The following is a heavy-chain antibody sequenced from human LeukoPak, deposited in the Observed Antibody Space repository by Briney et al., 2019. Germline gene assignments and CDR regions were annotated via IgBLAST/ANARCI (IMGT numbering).Heavy chain of an antibody. D-gene: IGHD3-10*01. CDR3: ARKPPLLWFGELTTREYYYYYGMDV. V-gene: IGHV4-34*01. CDR2: INHSGST. Sequence: SETLSLTCAVYGGSFSGYYLSWIRQPPGKGLEWIGEINHSGSTNYNPSLKSRVTISVDTSKTQFSLKLSSVTAADTAVYYCARKPPLLWFGELTTREYYYYYGMDVWGQGTTVTVSS. J-gene: IGHJ6*02. CDR1: GGSFSGYY.